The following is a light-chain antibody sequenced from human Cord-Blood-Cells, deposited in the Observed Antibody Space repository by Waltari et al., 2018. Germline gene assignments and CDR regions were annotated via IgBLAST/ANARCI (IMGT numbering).Light chain of an antibody. CDR2: AAS. CDR3: QQSYSTPFT. V-gene: IGKV1-39*01. Sequence: DIQMTQSPSSLSASVGARATITCRASQSISSYLNWYQQKPGKAPKLLIYAASSLQSGVPSRFSGSGSGTDFTLTISSLQPEDFATYYCQQSYSTPFTCGPGTKVDIK. J-gene: IGKJ3*01. CDR1: QSISSY.